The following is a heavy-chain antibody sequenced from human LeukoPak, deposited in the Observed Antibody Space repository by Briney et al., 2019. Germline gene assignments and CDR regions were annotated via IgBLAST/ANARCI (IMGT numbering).Heavy chain of an antibody. CDR1: GYTFTGYY. V-gene: IGHV1-2*06. Sequence: ASVKVSCKASGYTFTGYYMHWVRQAPGQGLEWMGRINPNSGGTNYAQKFQGRVTMTRDTSISTAYMELSRLRSDGTAVYYCARDGGYSYGSDYWGQGTLVTVSS. D-gene: IGHD5-18*01. CDR2: INPNSGGT. J-gene: IGHJ4*02. CDR3: ARDGGYSYGSDY.